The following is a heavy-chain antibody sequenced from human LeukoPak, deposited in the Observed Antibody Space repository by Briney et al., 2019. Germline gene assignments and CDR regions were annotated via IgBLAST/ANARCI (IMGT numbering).Heavy chain of an antibody. D-gene: IGHD3-10*01. CDR2: IYYSGST. CDR1: GGSISSYY. CDR3: ARVPYYYGSGSYLSPQYYMDV. Sequence: SETLSLTCTVSGGSISSYYWSWIRQPPGKGLEWIGYIYYSGSTNYNPSFKSRVTISVDTSKNQFSLKLSSVTAADTAVYYCARVPYYYGSGSYLSPQYYMDVWGKGTTVTVSS. J-gene: IGHJ6*03. V-gene: IGHV4-59*01.